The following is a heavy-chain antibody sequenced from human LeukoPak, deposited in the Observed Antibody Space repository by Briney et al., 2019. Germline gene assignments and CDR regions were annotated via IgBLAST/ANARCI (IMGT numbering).Heavy chain of an antibody. J-gene: IGHJ4*02. D-gene: IGHD5-24*01. CDR2: ISGSGGST. CDR1: GFTFSSYA. CDR3: AKVERAGYNPYYFDY. Sequence: GGSLRLSCAASGFTFSSYAMSWVRQAPGKGLEWVSAISGSGGSTYYADSVKGRFTISRDNSKNTLYLQMNSLRAEDTAVYYCAKVERAGYNPYYFDYWDQGTLVTVSS. V-gene: IGHV3-23*01.